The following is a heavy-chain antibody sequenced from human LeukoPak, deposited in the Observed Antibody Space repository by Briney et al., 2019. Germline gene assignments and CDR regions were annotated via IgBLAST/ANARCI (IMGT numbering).Heavy chain of an antibody. D-gene: IGHD5-18*01. Sequence: GGSLRLSCAASGFTFSSYSMNWVRQAPGKGLEWVSYISSGSSTIYYADSVKGRFTISRDNAKNSLYLQMNSLRAEDTAVYYCARTLYSYGYGAFDYWGQGTLVTVSS. J-gene: IGHJ4*02. V-gene: IGHV3-48*01. CDR2: ISSGSSTI. CDR1: GFTFSSYS. CDR3: ARTLYSYGYGAFDY.